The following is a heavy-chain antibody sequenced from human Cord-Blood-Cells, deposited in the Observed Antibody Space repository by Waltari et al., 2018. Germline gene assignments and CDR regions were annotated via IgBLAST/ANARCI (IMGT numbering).Heavy chain of an antibody. D-gene: IGHD1-26*01. CDR2: INHSGST. CDR1: GGSFSGYY. CDR3: ARGPFAGATKFFDY. V-gene: IGHV4-34*01. J-gene: IGHJ4*02. Sequence: QVQLQQWGAGLLKPSETLSLTCAVYGGSFSGYYWSWIRQPPGKGLEWIGEINHSGSTNYNPSLKSRVTISVDTSKNQFSLKLSSVTAADTAVCYCARGPFAGATKFFDYWGQGTLVTVSS.